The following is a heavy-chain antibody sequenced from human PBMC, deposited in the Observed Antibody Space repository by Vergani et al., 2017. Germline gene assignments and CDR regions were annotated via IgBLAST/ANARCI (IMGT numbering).Heavy chain of an antibody. D-gene: IGHD3-16*01. V-gene: IGHV4-61*02. J-gene: IGHJ6*02. CDR1: GDSISNGVYY. Sequence: QVQLQESGPGLVKPSQTLSLTCTVSGDSISNGVYYWNWIRQPAGKGLEWIGRIYISGSTNYNASLESRVTISIDTSRNQFSLKLSSVTAADSAVYYCARHDSGHYDASYYGLDVWGQGTTVTVSS. CDR2: IYISGST. CDR3: ARHDSGHYDASYYGLDV.